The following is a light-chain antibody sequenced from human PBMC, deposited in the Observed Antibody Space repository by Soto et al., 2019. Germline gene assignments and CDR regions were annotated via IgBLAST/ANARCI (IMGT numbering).Light chain of an antibody. CDR3: YSYTSSSTYV. CDR2: DVS. V-gene: IGLV2-14*01. J-gene: IGLJ1*01. CDR1: GSDVGAYNY. Sequence: QSVLTQPASVSGSPGQSITISCSGTGSDVGAYNYVSWYQQHPAKAPKLMIYDVSNRPSGVSDRFSGSKSGNTASLTISGLQAEGEADYYCYSYTSSSTYVFGSGTKVTVL.